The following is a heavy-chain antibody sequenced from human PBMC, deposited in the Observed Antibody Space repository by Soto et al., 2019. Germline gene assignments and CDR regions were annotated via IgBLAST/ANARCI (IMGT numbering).Heavy chain of an antibody. CDR1: GGTFSSYA. V-gene: IGHV1-69*06. J-gene: IGHJ5*02. CDR3: ARADNWNYFPQFDP. D-gene: IGHD1-7*01. Sequence: SVKVSCKASGGTFSSYAISWVRQAPGQGLEWMGGIIPIFGTANYAQKFQGRVTITADKSTSTAYMELSSLRSEDTAVYYCARADNWNYFPQFDPWGQGTMVTVSS. CDR2: IIPIFGTA.